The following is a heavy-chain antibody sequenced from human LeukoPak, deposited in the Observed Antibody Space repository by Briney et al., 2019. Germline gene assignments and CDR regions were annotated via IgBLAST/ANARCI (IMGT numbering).Heavy chain of an antibody. D-gene: IGHD2-15*01. J-gene: IGHJ4*02. CDR3: ARDNPTDVSCSGGSCYSVGGYFDY. CDR1: GESFSKYY. Sequence: SETLSLTCAVYGESFSKYYWSWIRQPPGKGLEWIGEINHSGNTNYNPSLKSRVTISVDTSKNQFSLKMSSVTAADTAAYYCARDNPTDVSCSGGSCYSVGGYFDYWGQGTLVTVSS. V-gene: IGHV4-34*01. CDR2: INHSGNT.